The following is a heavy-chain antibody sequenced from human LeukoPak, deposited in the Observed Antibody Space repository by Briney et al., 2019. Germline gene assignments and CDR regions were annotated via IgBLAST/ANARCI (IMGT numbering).Heavy chain of an antibody. CDR1: GGSFSGYY. D-gene: IGHD3-3*01. CDR3: ARRHYDFWSGYYRWFDP. V-gene: IGHV4-34*01. Sequence: PSETLSLTCAVYGGSFSGYYWSWIRQPPGKGLEWIGEINHSGSTNYNPSLKSRVAISVDTSKNQFSLKLSSVTAADTAVYYCARRHYDFWSGYYRWFDPWGQGTLVTVSS. J-gene: IGHJ5*02. CDR2: INHSGST.